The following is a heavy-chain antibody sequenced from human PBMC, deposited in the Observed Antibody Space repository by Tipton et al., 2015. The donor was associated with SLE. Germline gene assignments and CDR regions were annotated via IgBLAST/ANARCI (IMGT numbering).Heavy chain of an antibody. D-gene: IGHD3-16*01. CDR3: ARGGAYYYYGMDV. V-gene: IGHV4-59*11. Sequence: TLSLTCTVSGGSISSHYWSWIRQPPGKGLEWIGYIYYSGSTNYNPSPKSRVTMSVDTSKNQFSLKLSSVTAADTAVYYCARGGAYYYYGMDVWGQGTTVTVSS. J-gene: IGHJ6*02. CDR2: IYYSGST. CDR1: GGSISSHY.